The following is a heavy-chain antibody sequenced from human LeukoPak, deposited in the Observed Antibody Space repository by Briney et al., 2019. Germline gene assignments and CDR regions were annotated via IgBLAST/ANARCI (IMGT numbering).Heavy chain of an antibody. CDR2: ISSSSSYI. D-gene: IGHD5-18*01. J-gene: IGHJ6*04. Sequence: GGSLRLSCADSGFTFSSYSMNWVRKAPGKGLEWVSSISSSSSYIYYADSVKGRFTISRDNAKNSLYLQMNSLRAEDTAVYYCARVIGDTAMVPNYYYYYGMDVWGKATTVTVSS. V-gene: IGHV3-21*01. CDR1: GFTFSSYS. CDR3: ARVIGDTAMVPNYYYYYGMDV.